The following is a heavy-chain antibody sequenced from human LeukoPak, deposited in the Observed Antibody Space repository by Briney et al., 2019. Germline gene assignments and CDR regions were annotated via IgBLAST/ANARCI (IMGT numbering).Heavy chain of an antibody. CDR1: GFTFSSYA. V-gene: IGHV3-30*04. J-gene: IGHJ4*02. CDR3: ARAADY. Sequence: GGSLRLSCAASGFTFSSYAMHWVRQAPGKGLEWVAVISYDGSNKYYADSVKGRFTISRDNSKNTLYLQMNSLRAEDTAVYYCARAADYWGQGTLVTVSS. CDR2: ISYDGSNK.